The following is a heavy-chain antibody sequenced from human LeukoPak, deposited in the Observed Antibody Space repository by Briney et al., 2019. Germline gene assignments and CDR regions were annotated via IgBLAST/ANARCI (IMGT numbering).Heavy chain of an antibody. J-gene: IGHJ4*02. V-gene: IGHV3-48*02. CDR1: GFSFRAYS. CDR2: ISSSSSTI. Sequence: GGSLRLSCAASGFSFRAYSMNWVRQAPGKGPEWVSHISSSSSTIYYADSVKGRFTISRDNAKNSLYLQMNSLRDEDTAVYYCVRVDVWFGELLRFDNWGQGTLVTVSS. D-gene: IGHD3-10*01. CDR3: VRVDVWFGELLRFDN.